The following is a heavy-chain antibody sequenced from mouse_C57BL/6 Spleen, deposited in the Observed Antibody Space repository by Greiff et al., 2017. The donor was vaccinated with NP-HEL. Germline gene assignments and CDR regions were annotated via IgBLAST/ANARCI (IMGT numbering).Heavy chain of an antibody. Sequence: EVMLVESGGGLVQPGGSLSLSCAASGFTFTDYYMSWVRQPPGKALEWLGFIRNKANGYTTEYSASLKGRFTISRDNSQSILYLQMNALRAEDSATYYCARDGNYGDFDYWGQGTTLTVSS. CDR2: IRNKANGYTT. D-gene: IGHD2-1*01. CDR1: GFTFTDYY. CDR3: ARDGNYGDFDY. V-gene: IGHV7-3*01. J-gene: IGHJ2*01.